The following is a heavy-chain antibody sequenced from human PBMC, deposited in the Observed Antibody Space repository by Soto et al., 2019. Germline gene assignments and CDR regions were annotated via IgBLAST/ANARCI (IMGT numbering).Heavy chain of an antibody. CDR1: GGTFSSYT. V-gene: IGHV1-69*02. CDR2: IIPILGIA. Sequence: SVMVSCKASGGTFSSYTISWVRQAPGQGLEWMGRIIPILGIANYAQKFQGRVTITADKSTSTAYMELSSLRSEDTAVYYCASTPPDRIAVAGGDYWGQGTLVTVSS. J-gene: IGHJ4*02. D-gene: IGHD6-19*01. CDR3: ASTPPDRIAVAGGDY.